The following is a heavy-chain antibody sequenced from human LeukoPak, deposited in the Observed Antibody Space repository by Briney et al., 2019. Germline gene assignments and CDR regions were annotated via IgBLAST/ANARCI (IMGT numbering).Heavy chain of an antibody. D-gene: IGHD1-26*01. Sequence: VSVKVSCKASGYTFTGYFMHWVRQAPGQGLEWMGRINLNSGGTYYAQNFQGRVTMTRDTSISTAYVELSRLTSDDTAVYYCARDLSSTSNWEFDYWGQGTLVTVSS. J-gene: IGHJ4*02. CDR2: INLNSGGT. CDR3: ARDLSSTSNWEFDY. CDR1: GYTFTGYF. V-gene: IGHV1-2*06.